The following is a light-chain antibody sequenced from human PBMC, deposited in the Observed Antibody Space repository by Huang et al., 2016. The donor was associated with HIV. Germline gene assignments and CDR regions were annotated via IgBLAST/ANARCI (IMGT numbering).Light chain of an antibody. CDR2: GAS. Sequence: EVMMTQSPATLSVSLGDKASLSCRASQRVGVNLAWYQQKPGQAPTLLIYGASDRASGISARFSGSGSGTYFTLTISSLQSEDSAVYFCQQYDKWPGTFGQGTRLQI. V-gene: IGKV3-15*01. CDR3: QQYDKWPGT. CDR1: QRVGVN. J-gene: IGKJ2*01.